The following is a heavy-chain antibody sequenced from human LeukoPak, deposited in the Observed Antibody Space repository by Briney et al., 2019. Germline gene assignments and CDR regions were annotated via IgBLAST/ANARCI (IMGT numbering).Heavy chain of an antibody. CDR3: AREILGGFNPGAY. Sequence: SETLSLTCTVSLDSTTSNFWSWVRQPPAKGLEWIGEIHRSGSTNYNPSLQSRVTISIDRSRNQIVLELSSVTAADTAVYYCAREILGGFNPGAYWAQGTLVTVSS. D-gene: IGHD1-14*01. CDR2: IHRSGST. V-gene: IGHV4-4*02. J-gene: IGHJ4*02. CDR1: LDSTTSNF.